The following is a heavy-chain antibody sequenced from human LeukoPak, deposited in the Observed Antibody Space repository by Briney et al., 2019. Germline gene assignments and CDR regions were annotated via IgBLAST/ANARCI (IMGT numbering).Heavy chain of an antibody. CDR1: GDSISSSGNF. CDR3: ARTVIAVTGTELGWFDP. CDR2: IYYSGIT. Sequence: PSETLSLTCTVTGDSISSSGNFWAWIRQPPGKGLEWIGNIYYSGITYNNPSLKSRLTISVDTSKNQFSLKLSSVTAADTAVYYCARTVIAVTGTELGWFDPWGPGTLVTVSS. D-gene: IGHD6-19*01. J-gene: IGHJ5*02. V-gene: IGHV4-39*07.